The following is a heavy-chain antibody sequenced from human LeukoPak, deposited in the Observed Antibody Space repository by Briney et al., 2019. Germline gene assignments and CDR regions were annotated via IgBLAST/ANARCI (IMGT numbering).Heavy chain of an antibody. CDR3: ARDGCGGDCYIDY. Sequence: GGSLRLSCAASGFNLSSYGMHWVRQAPGKGLEWVAVIWHDGSNGYYEDSVKGRFTISRDNSKNTLYLQMSSLRAEDTAVYYCARDGCGGDCYIDYWGQGTLVTVSS. V-gene: IGHV3-33*01. CDR1: GFNLSSYG. J-gene: IGHJ4*02. D-gene: IGHD2-21*02. CDR2: IWHDGSNG.